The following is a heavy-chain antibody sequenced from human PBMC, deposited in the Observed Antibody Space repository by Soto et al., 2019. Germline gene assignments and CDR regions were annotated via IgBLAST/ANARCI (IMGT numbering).Heavy chain of an antibody. Sequence: QVQLVQSGAEVRKPGSSVQVSCKASGGTFYTYTFSWVRQAPGQGLEWMGSITPIYPTTNYAEKFQGRLTVTADGSTNTGYMELNSLTSEDTAVYYCARIPRYSFPTSDDLDSWGQGTLVTVSS. CDR1: GGTFYTYT. V-gene: IGHV1-69*15. CDR2: ITPIYPTT. J-gene: IGHJ4*02. CDR3: ARIPRYSFPTSDDLDS. D-gene: IGHD5-18*01.